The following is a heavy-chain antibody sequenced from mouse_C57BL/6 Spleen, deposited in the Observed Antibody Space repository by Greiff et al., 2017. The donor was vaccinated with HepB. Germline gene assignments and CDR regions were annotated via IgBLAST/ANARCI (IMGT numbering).Heavy chain of an antibody. V-gene: IGHV1-53*01. Sequence: QVQLQQPGTELVKPGASVKLSCKASGYTFTSYWMHWVKQRPGQGLEWIGNINPSNGGTNYNEKFKSKATLTVDKSSSTAYMKLSSLTSEDSAVYYCARRLLLRYYWYFDVWGTGTTVTVSS. CDR2: INPSNGGT. D-gene: IGHD1-1*01. CDR3: ARRLLLRYYWYFDV. J-gene: IGHJ1*03. CDR1: GYTFTSYW.